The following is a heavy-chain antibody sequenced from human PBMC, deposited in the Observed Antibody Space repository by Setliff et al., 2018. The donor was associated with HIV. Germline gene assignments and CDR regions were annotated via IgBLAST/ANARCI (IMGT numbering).Heavy chain of an antibody. V-gene: IGHV1-69*10. J-gene: IGHJ4*02. CDR2: IIPVLGLS. CDR3: ASYSGSYYFILHY. CDR1: GDTFSSYA. D-gene: IGHD1-26*01. Sequence: ASVKVSCKASGDTFSSYAISWVRQAPGQGLEWMGGIIPVLGLSYYAQNFQGRVTITADESTSTAYMELSSLGSEDTAVYYCASYSGSYYFILHYWGQGTLVTVSS.